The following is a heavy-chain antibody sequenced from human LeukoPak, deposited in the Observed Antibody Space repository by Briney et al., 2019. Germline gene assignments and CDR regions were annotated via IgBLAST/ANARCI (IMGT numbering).Heavy chain of an antibody. Sequence: SETLSLTCTVSVGSISTYYWSWIRQPPGKGLEWIGYINYSGSTNYNPSLKSRVTISVDTSKNQFSLKLSSVTAADTAVYYCVRSDYAGYFDYWGQGTLVTVSS. V-gene: IGHV4-59*01. CDR2: INYSGST. J-gene: IGHJ4*02. CDR3: VRSDYAGYFDY. D-gene: IGHD4-17*01. CDR1: VGSISTYY.